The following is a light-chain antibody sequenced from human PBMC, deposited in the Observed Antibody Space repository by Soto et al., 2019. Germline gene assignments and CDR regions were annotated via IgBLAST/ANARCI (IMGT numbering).Light chain of an antibody. CDR3: QQYNNWPPIT. CDR2: DAS. V-gene: IGKV3-15*01. CDR1: QSVSSN. J-gene: IGKJ5*01. Sequence: EIVMTQSPASMSVSQGERATLSCRASQSVSSNLAWYQQKPGQAPRLLIYDASTRATGIPARFSGSGSGTEFTLNISSLQSEDFAVYYCQQYNNWPPITFGQGTRLEIK.